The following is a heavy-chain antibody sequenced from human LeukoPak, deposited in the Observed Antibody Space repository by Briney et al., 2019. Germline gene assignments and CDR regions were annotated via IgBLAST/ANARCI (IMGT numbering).Heavy chain of an antibody. V-gene: IGHV1-8*03. Sequence: ASVKVSCKASGYTFTSYDINWVRQATGQGLEWMGWMSPNSGNTGYAQKFQGRVTITRNTSISTAYMELSSLRSEDTAVYYCARGLRATGYNYYYYYYMDVWGKGTTVTVSS. J-gene: IGHJ6*03. D-gene: IGHD5-12*01. CDR3: ARGLRATGYNYYYYYYMDV. CDR1: GYTFTSYD. CDR2: MSPNSGNT.